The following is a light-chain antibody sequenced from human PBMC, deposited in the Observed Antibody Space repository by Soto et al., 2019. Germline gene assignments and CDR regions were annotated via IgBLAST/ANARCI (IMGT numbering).Light chain of an antibody. CDR2: GAS. CDR3: QQYNNWPLT. V-gene: IGKV3-15*01. CDR1: QSVSSN. Sequence: EIVMTQSPATLSVSPGERSTLSCRASQSVSSNLAWYQQKPGQDPRHLIYGASTRATGIPARFSGSGSGTEFTPPISSLQSEDFAVYYCQQYNNWPLTFGGGTKVDIK. J-gene: IGKJ4*01.